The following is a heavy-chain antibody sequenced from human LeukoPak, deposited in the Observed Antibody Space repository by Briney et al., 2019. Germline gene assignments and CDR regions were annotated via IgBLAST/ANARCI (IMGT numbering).Heavy chain of an antibody. D-gene: IGHD3-10*01. CDR1: GFTFSSYG. CDR2: IRYDGSNK. CDR3: AKDVITMVRGALDY. Sequence: PGGSLRLSCAASGFTFSSYGMHWDRQAPGKGLEWVAFIRYDGSNKYYADSVKGGFTISRDNSKNTLYLQMNSLRAEDTAVYYCAKDVITMVRGALDYWGQGTLVTVSS. J-gene: IGHJ4*02. V-gene: IGHV3-30*02.